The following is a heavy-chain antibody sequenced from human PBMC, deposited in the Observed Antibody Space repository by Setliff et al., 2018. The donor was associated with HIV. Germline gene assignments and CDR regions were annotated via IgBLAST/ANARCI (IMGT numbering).Heavy chain of an antibody. J-gene: IGHJ4*02. CDR2: ISYDGSNK. Sequence: SLRLSCAASGFTFSSYAMHWVRQAPGKGLEWVAVISYDGSNKYYADSVKGRFTISRDNSKNTLYLQMNSLRAEDTAVYYCARGDRDSSGYFLFDYWGQGTLVTVSS. D-gene: IGHD3-22*01. V-gene: IGHV3-30-3*01. CDR3: ARGDRDSSGYFLFDY. CDR1: GFTFSSYA.